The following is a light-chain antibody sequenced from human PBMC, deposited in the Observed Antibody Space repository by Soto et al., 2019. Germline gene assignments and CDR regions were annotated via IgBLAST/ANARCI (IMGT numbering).Light chain of an antibody. V-gene: IGKV3-20*01. Sequence: DIVLTQSPGTLSLSPGERATLSCRASQSVSSSYLAWYQQKPGQAPMQLIYGASSRATGIPDRFSGSRAVTDFTLTITRLEPEAFAVYYCQHYRTSFGGGTRVEIK. CDR2: GAS. CDR3: QHYRTS. J-gene: IGKJ4*01. CDR1: QSVSSSY.